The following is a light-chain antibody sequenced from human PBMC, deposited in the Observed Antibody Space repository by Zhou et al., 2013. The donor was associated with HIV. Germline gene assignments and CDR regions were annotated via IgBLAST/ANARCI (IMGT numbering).Light chain of an antibody. Sequence: DIQMTQSPSALSASVGDRVTITCRASQGISDYLAWYQQRPGKVPKLLIYGATTLQSGVPSRFSGSGSGTDFTLTISSLQPEDFATYYCQQSYSTPQLTFGGGTKVEIK. CDR2: GAT. CDR1: QGISDY. CDR3: QQSYSTPQLT. J-gene: IGKJ4*01. V-gene: IGKV1-27*01.